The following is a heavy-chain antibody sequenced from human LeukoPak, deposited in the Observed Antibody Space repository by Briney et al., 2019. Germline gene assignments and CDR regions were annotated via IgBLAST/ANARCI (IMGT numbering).Heavy chain of an antibody. V-gene: IGHV1-18*01. Sequence: ASVKVSCKASGYTFTSYGISWVRQAPGQGLEWMGWISAYNGNTNYAQKLQGRVTMTTDTSTSTAYMELRSLRSDDTAVYYCACTYDDILSGGFDYWGQGTLVTVSS. D-gene: IGHD3-9*01. CDR2: ISAYNGNT. J-gene: IGHJ4*02. CDR1: GYTFTSYG. CDR3: ACTYDDILSGGFDY.